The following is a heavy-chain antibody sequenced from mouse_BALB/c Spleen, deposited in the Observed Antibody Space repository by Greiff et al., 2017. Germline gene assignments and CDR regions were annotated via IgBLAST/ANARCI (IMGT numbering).Heavy chain of an antibody. CDR3: ARGTGKWGYFDY. D-gene: IGHD2-1*01. CDR1: GFTFSSFG. Sequence: EVQLVESGGDLVKPGGSLKLSCAASGFTFSSFGMHWVRQAPEKGLEWVAYISSGSSTIYYADTVKGRFTISRDNPKNTLFLQMTSLRSEDTAMYYCARGTGKWGYFDYWGQGTTLTVSS. CDR2: ISSGSSTI. J-gene: IGHJ2*01. V-gene: IGHV5-17*02.